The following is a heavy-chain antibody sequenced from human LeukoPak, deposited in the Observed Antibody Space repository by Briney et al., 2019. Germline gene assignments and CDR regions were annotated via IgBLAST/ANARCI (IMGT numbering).Heavy chain of an antibody. V-gene: IGHV3-21*01. CDR1: GFTFSSYS. D-gene: IGHD5-24*01. Sequence: PGGSLRLSCAASGFTFSSYSMNWVRQAPGKGLEWVSSISSSSSYIYYADSVKGRFTISRDNAKNSLYLQMNSLRAEDTAVYYCARVCRDGYNFGYLGQGTLVTVSS. CDR2: ISSSSSYI. J-gene: IGHJ4*02. CDR3: ARVCRDGYNFGY.